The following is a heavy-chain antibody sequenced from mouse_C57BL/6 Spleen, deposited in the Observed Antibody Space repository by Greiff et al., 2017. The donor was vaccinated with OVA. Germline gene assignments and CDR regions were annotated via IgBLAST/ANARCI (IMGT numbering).Heavy chain of an antibody. D-gene: IGHD4-1*01. V-gene: IGHV1-81*01. CDR3: ARSGSGYFDY. CDR2: IYPRSGNT. CDR1: GYTFTSYG. J-gene: IGHJ2*01. Sequence: QVHVKQSGAELARPGASVKLSCKASGYTFTSYGISWVKQRTGQGLEWIGEIYPRSGNTYYNEKFKGKATLTADKSSSTAYMELRSLTSEDSAVYFCARSGSGYFDYWGQGTTLTVSS.